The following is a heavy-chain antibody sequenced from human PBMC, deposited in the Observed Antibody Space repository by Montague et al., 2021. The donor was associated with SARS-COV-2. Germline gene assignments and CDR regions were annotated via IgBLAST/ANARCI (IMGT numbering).Heavy chain of an antibody. V-gene: IGHV3-48*03. CDR1: GFTFSNYD. Sequence: SLRLSCAASGFTFSNYDMNWVRQAPGKGPEWISYISTSAYTTSYAGSVKGRFTISRDNGKNSLYLQMNSLRVEDTAVYYCPRDYRSIVGDGLDIWGQGTKVTVSS. J-gene: IGHJ3*02. CDR2: ISTSAYTT. D-gene: IGHD3-16*02. CDR3: PRDYRSIVGDGLDI.